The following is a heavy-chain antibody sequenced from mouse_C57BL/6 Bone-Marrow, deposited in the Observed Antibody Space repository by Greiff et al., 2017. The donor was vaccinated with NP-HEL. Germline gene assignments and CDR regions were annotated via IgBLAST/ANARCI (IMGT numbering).Heavy chain of an antibody. CDR1: GFTFSSYA. D-gene: IGHD3-2*02. J-gene: IGHJ4*01. V-gene: IGHV5-9-1*02. CDR2: ISSGGDYI. CDR3: TRDHSSGTGDAMDY. Sequence: EVQVVESGEGLVKPGGSLKLSCAASGFTFSSYAMSWVRQTPEKRLEWVAYISSGGDYIYYADTVKGRFTISRDNARNTLYLQMSSLKSEDTAMYYCTRDHSSGTGDAMDYWGQGTSVTVSS.